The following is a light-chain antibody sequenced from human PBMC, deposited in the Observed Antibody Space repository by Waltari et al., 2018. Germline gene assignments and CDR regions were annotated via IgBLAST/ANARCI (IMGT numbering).Light chain of an antibody. CDR2: GAS. CDR3: HQYNNWNS. J-gene: IGKJ2*03. CDR1: LSVGGN. V-gene: IGKV3D-15*01. Sequence: EVILTQSPATLSVSPGESASLSCRASLSVGGNLAWYQQKPGQAPRLLIYGASTRATGIPARFSGSGSETDFTLTISGLESEDFALYFCHQYNNWNSFGQGTKLEIK.